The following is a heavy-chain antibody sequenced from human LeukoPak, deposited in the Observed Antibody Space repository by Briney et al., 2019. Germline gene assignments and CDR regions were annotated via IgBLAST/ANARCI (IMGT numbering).Heavy chain of an antibody. D-gene: IGHD2-15*01. J-gene: IGHJ4*02. Sequence: GGSLRLSCAASGFTFISYGMPWLRQAPGKGLERVAFIQYHGSNKYYTDSVKGRFTISRDNSRNTMYVQMNRLRPEDTAVYYCAKDSAVVAATPENYFDYWGQGTLVTVSS. CDR2: IQYHGSNK. V-gene: IGHV3-30*02. CDR1: GFTFISYG. CDR3: AKDSAVVAATPENYFDY.